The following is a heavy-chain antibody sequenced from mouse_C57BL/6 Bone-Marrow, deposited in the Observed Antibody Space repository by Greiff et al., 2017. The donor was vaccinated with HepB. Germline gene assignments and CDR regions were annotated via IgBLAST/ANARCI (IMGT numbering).Heavy chain of an antibody. CDR1: GYTFTSYW. CDR2: IDPSDSYT. Sequence: QVQLQQPGAELVKPGASVKLSCKASGYTFTSYWMQWVKQRPGQGLEWIGEIDPSDSYTNYNQKFKGKATLTVDTSSSTAYMQRSSLTSEDSAVYYCARDYNFDYWGQGTTLTVSS. CDR3: ARDYNFDY. V-gene: IGHV1-50*01. J-gene: IGHJ2*01. D-gene: IGHD2-13*01.